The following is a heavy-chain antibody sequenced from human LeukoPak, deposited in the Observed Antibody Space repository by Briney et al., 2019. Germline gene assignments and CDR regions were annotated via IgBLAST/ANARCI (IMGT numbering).Heavy chain of an antibody. CDR1: GFTFSSYW. V-gene: IGHV3-7*01. CDR3: ARLTSGDYYYYYMDV. Sequence: GGSLRLSCAASGFTFSSYWMSWVRQAPGKGLEWVANIKQDGSEKYYVDSVKGRFTISRDNAKNSLYLQMNSLRAEDTAVYYCARLTSGDYYYYYMDVWRKGTTVTVS. CDR2: IKQDGSEK. J-gene: IGHJ6*03. D-gene: IGHD5-12*01.